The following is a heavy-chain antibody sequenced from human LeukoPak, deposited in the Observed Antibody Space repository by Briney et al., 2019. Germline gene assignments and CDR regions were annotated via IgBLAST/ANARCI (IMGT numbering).Heavy chain of an antibody. J-gene: IGHJ4*02. CDR3: ARDRTTTERFDY. CDR1: GFTFSSYA. D-gene: IGHD4-17*01. V-gene: IGHV3-23*01. CDR2: ISGSGGST. Sequence: GGSLRLSCAASGFTFSSYAMSWVRQAPGKGLEWVSAISGSGGSTYYADSVKGRFTISRDNSKNTLYLQMNSLGAEDTAVYYCARDRTTTERFDYWGQGTLVTVSS.